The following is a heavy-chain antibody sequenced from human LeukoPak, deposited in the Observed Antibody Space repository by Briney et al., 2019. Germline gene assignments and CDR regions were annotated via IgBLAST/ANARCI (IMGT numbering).Heavy chain of an antibody. J-gene: IGHJ6*03. D-gene: IGHD4-11*01. V-gene: IGHV4-59*01. CDR1: GGSISSYY. Sequence: SETLSLTCTVSGGSISSYYWSWIRQPPGKGLEWIGYIYYSGSTNYNPSLKSRVTISVDTSKNQFSLKLSSVTAADTAVYYCARTPTVTTRGSYNYMDVWGKGTTVTVSS. CDR2: IYYSGST. CDR3: ARTPTVTTRGSYNYMDV.